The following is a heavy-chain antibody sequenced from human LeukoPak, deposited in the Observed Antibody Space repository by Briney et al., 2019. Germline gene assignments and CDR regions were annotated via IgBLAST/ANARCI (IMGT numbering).Heavy chain of an antibody. CDR1: GGTFSSYA. CDR2: IIPILGIA. CDR3: ARVKGAIGFRTGGDAFDI. V-gene: IGHV1-69*04. Sequence: SVKVSCKASGGTFSSYAISWVRQAPGQGLEWMGRIIPILGIANYAQKFQGRVTMTRDTSTSTVYMELSSLRSEDTAVYYCARVKGAIGFRTGGDAFDIWGQGTMVTVSS. D-gene: IGHD2-8*02. J-gene: IGHJ3*02.